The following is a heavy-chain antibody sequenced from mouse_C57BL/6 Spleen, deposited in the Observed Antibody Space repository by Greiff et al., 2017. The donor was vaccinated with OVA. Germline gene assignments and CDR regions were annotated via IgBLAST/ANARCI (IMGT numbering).Heavy chain of an antibody. Sequence: EVQGVESGGGLVKPGGSLKLSCAASGFTFSSYAMSWVRQTPEKRLEWVATISDGGSYTYYPDNVKGRFTISRDNAKNNLYLQMSHLKSEDTAMYYCARDNTIVTTVYFDYWGQGTTLTVSS. J-gene: IGHJ2*01. CDR1: GFTFSSYA. CDR2: ISDGGSYT. D-gene: IGHD2-5*01. V-gene: IGHV5-4*01. CDR3: ARDNTIVTTVYFDY.